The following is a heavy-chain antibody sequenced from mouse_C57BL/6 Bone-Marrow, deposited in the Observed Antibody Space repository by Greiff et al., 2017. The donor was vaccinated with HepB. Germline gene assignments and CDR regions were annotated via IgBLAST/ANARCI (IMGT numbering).Heavy chain of an antibody. CDR3: ASKEAIYYGNYLSMDY. J-gene: IGHJ4*01. D-gene: IGHD2-1*01. CDR2: IDPSDSYT. CDR1: GYTFTSYW. Sequence: QVQLQQPGAELVKPGASVKLSCKASGYTFTSYWMQWVKQRPGQGLEWIGEIDPSDSYTNYNQKFKGKATLTVDTSSSTAYMQLSSLTSEDSAVYYCASKEAIYYGNYLSMDYWGQGTSVTVSS. V-gene: IGHV1-50*01.